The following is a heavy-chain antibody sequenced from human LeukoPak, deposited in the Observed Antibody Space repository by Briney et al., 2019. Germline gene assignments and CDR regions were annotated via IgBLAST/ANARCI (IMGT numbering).Heavy chain of an antibody. V-gene: IGHV5-51*01. CDR2: IFPSDSDA. CDR1: GYIFSTHW. Sequence: KPGESLKTSCQGSGYIFSTHWISWVRQMPGQGLEWMGIIFPSDSDARYSPSFQGQVTISADKSINSAYLQWSSLKASDTAMYYCPRLLPGDTMGRTGSAPFAYWGQGTLVTVSS. J-gene: IGHJ4*02. CDR3: PRLLPGDTMGRTGSAPFAY. D-gene: IGHD3-16*01.